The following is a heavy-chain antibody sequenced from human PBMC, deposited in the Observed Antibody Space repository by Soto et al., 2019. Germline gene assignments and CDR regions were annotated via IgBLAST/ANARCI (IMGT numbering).Heavy chain of an antibody. CDR1: GFTFSSYW. J-gene: IGHJ6*03. CDR2: INSDGSST. CDR3: AKSTGRDIVVVPAAMREYYYYMDV. Sequence: PGGSLRLSCAASGFTFSSYWMHWVRQAPGRGLVWVSRINSDGSSTSYADSVKGRFTISRDNAKNTLYLQMNSLRAEDTAVYYCAKSTGRDIVVVPAAMREYYYYMDVWGKGTTVTVSS. D-gene: IGHD2-2*01. V-gene: IGHV3-74*01.